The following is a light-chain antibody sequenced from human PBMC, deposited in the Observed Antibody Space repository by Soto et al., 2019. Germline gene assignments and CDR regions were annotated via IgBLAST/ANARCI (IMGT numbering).Light chain of an antibody. CDR2: DAS. Sequence: EIVLTQSPATLSLSPGERATLSCRASQSVSNFLAWYQQXXXQAPRLLIYDASTRATGIPARFSGSGSGTDFALTISSLEPEDFAVYYCQQRRTWPPLTFGGGTKVEIK. CDR3: QQRRTWPPLT. CDR1: QSVSNF. V-gene: IGKV3-11*01. J-gene: IGKJ4*01.